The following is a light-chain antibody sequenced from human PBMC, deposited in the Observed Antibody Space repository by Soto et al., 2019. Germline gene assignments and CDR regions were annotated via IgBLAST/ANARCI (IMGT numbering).Light chain of an antibody. Sequence: QSVLTQPASVSGSPGQSITISCTGTSSDVGGYNYVSWYQQHPGKAPKLMIYDVSNRPSGVSNRFSGSKSGNTASLTISGLQGEDEADYYCSSYTSSRTVVFGGGTQLTVL. V-gene: IGLV2-14*01. J-gene: IGLJ2*01. CDR3: SSYTSSRTVV. CDR2: DVS. CDR1: SSDVGGYNY.